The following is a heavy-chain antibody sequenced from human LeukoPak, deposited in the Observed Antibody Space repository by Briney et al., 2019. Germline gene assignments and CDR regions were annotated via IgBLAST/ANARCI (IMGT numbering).Heavy chain of an antibody. D-gene: IGHD1-26*01. Sequence: SVKVSCKASGGTFSSYTISWVRQAPGQGLEWMGRIIPILGIANYAQKFQGRVTITRNTSISTAYMELSSLRSEDTAVYYCARAVSSGYYYYMDVWGKGTTVTVSS. CDR1: GGTFSSYT. J-gene: IGHJ6*03. CDR2: IIPILGIA. CDR3: ARAVSSGYYYYMDV. V-gene: IGHV1-69*02.